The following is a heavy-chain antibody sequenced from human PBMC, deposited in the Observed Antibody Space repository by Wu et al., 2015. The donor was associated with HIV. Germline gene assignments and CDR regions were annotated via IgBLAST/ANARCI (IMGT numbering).Heavy chain of an antibody. Sequence: QVQLVQSGAEVKKPGSSVKVSCKASGGTFSNYAISWVRQAPGQGLEWMGGIIPMFGTANYAQKSQGRVTITADESTTTVYMELSSLRSDDTAVYYCARAPQGIQLWSNFVYWGQGTLVTVSS. J-gene: IGHJ4*02. CDR2: IIPMFGTA. D-gene: IGHD5-18*01. V-gene: IGHV1-69*01. CDR3: ARAPQGIQLWSNFVY. CDR1: GGTFSNYA.